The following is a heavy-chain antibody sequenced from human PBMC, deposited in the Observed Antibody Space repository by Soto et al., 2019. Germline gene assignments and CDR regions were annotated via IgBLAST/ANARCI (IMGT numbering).Heavy chain of an antibody. CDR2: ISSNGGST. CDR3: ARDRAPRGVTMVREFDY. V-gene: IGHV3-64*01. CDR1: GFTFSSYA. D-gene: IGHD3-10*01. J-gene: IGHJ4*02. Sequence: GGSLRLSCAASGFTFSSYAMHWVRQAPGKGLEYVSAISSNGGSTYYANSVKGRFTISRDNSKNTLYLQMGSLRAEDMAVYYCARDRAPRGVTMVREFDYWGQGTLVTVSS.